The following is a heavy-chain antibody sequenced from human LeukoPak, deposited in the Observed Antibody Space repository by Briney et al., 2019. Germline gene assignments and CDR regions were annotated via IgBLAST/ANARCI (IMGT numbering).Heavy chain of an antibody. CDR1: GFTCSSYA. CDR3: AKSRPYYDFWSGYFDY. Sequence: GGSLRLSCAASGFTCSSYAMSWVRQAPGKGLEWVSAISGSGGSTYYADSVKGRFTISRDNSKNTLYLQMNSLRAEDTAVYYCAKSRPYYDFWSGYFDYWGQGTLVTVSS. D-gene: IGHD3-3*01. V-gene: IGHV3-23*01. J-gene: IGHJ4*02. CDR2: ISGSGGST.